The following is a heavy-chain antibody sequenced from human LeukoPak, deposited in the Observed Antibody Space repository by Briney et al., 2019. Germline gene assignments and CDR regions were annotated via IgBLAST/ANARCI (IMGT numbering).Heavy chain of an antibody. Sequence: GGSLRLSCAASGFTFSSCAMSWVRQAPGKGLEWVSAISGSGGGTYYADSVKGRFTISRDNSQNTLYLQMDSLRVEDTAVYYCAKFRSGSIYWGQGTLVTVSS. V-gene: IGHV3-23*01. D-gene: IGHD3-3*01. J-gene: IGHJ4*02. CDR1: GFTFSSCA. CDR2: ISGSGGGT. CDR3: AKFRSGSIY.